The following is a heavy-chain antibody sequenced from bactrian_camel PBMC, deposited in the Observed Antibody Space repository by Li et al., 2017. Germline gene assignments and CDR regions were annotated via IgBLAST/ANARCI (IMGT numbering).Heavy chain of an antibody. V-gene: IGHV3S40*01. J-gene: IGHJ4*01. CDR2: INPANAGRTT. CDR1: PSTLRAYY. Sequence: DVQLVESGGGSVEPGGSLRLSCAVSPSTLRAYYVNWVRQAPGKGLEWVSSINPANAGRTTMYRDSVKGRFTISRDDAKSTLYLQLNNLTIEDTAMYYCTRGSWRNGVRGQGTQVTVS. CDR3: TRGSWRNGV. D-gene: IGHD5*01.